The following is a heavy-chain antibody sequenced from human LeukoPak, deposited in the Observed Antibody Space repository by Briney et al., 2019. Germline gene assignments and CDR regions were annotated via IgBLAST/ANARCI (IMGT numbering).Heavy chain of an antibody. V-gene: IGHV4-39*07. CDR2: IYYSGST. J-gene: IGHJ4*02. D-gene: IGHD3-22*01. CDR1: GGSISSSSYY. CDR3: ARDPSRYYYDSSGLEYYFDY. Sequence: SETLSLTCTVSGGSISSSSYYWGWIRQPPGKGLEWIGSIYYSGSTYYNPSLKSRVTISVDTSKNQFSLKLSSVTAADTAVYYCARDPSRYYYDSSGLEYYFDYWGQGTLVTVSP.